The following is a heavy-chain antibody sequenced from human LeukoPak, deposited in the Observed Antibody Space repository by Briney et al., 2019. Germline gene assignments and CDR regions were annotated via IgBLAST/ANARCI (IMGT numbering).Heavy chain of an antibody. D-gene: IGHD6-13*01. Sequence: GGSLRLSCAASGFTFDDYAMHWVRQAPGKGLEWVSGISWNSGSIVYADSVKGRFTISRDNAKNSLYLQMNSLRAEDTALYYCAKDIGYSSSSYYFDYWGQGTLVTVSS. J-gene: IGHJ4*02. V-gene: IGHV3-9*01. CDR3: AKDIGYSSSSYYFDY. CDR1: GFTFDDYA. CDR2: ISWNSGSI.